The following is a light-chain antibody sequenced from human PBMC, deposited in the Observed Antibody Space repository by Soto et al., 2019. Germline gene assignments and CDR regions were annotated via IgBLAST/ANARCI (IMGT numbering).Light chain of an antibody. Sequence: DIQMTQSPSTLSASVGDRVTITCRASQSISSWLAWYQQKLGRAPRLLIYDASSLESGVPSRFSGSASGTEFTLTISSLQPDDFATYYCQQYNSYSTFGQGTKVDIK. CDR3: QQYNSYST. J-gene: IGKJ1*01. CDR1: QSISSW. V-gene: IGKV1-5*01. CDR2: DAS.